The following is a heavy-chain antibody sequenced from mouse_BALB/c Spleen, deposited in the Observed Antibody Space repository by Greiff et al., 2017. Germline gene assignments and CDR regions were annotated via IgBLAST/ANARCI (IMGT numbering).Heavy chain of an antibody. V-gene: IGHV4-1*02. J-gene: IGHJ3*01. D-gene: IGHD2-4*01. CDR2: INPDSSTI. CDR3: ASQVLYYDYDSLSWFAY. CDR1: GFDFSRYW. Sequence: EVQLQESGGGLVQPGGSLKLSCAASGFDFSRYWMSWVRQAPGKGLEWIGEINPDSSTINYTPSLKDKFIISRDNAKNTLYLQMSKVRSEDTALYYCASQVLYYDYDSLSWFAYWGQGTLVTVSA.